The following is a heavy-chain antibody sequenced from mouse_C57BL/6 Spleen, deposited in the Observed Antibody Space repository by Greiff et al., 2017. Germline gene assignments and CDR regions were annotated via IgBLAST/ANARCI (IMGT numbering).Heavy chain of an antibody. CDR2: IWTGGGT. D-gene: IGHD2-4*01. Sequence: QVQLKESGPGLVAPSQSLSITCTVSGFSLTSYAISWVRQPPGKGLEWLGVIWTGGGTNYNSALKSRLSISKDNSKSQVFLKMNSLQTDDTARYYCARTIIYYDYDVGYFDVWGTGTTVTVSS. J-gene: IGHJ1*03. CDR1: GFSLTSYA. CDR3: ARTIIYYDYDVGYFDV. V-gene: IGHV2-9-1*01.